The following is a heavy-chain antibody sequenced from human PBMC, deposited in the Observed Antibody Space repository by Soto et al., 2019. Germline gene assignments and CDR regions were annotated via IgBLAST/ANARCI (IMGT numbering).Heavy chain of an antibody. J-gene: IGHJ4*02. CDR1: SGSISNYH. CDR2: IFYTGTT. D-gene: IGHD3-10*01. Sequence: SETLSLTCTVSSGSISNYHWSWIRQPPGKGPQWIGYIFYTGTTTYNPSLKSRVTMSVDTSKNQFSLKLSSVTAADTAVYYCARKEEGTMVRGVIITGFDYWGQGTLVTVSS. V-gene: IGHV4-59*12. CDR3: ARKEEGTMVRGVIITGFDY.